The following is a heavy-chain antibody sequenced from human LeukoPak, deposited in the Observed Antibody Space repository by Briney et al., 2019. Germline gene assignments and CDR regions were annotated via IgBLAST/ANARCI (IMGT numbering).Heavy chain of an antibody. CDR1: GGSISSYY. CDR3: ARTPVNTDWFDP. CDR2: IYYSGST. Sequence: SETLPFTCTVSGGSISSYYWSWIRQPPGKGLEWIGYIYYSGSTNYNPSLKSRVTISVDTSKNQFSLKLSSATAADTAVYYCARTPVNTDWFDPWGQGTLVTVSS. V-gene: IGHV4-59*08. J-gene: IGHJ5*02. D-gene: IGHD3-16*02.